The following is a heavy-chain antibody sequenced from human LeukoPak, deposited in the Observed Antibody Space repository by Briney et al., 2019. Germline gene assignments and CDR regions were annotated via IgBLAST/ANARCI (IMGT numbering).Heavy chain of an antibody. D-gene: IGHD3-16*01. CDR1: GYTLTSYG. CDR2: ISTYNGDT. V-gene: IGHV1-18*01. CDR3: AREGLGELTLDY. J-gene: IGHJ4*02. Sequence: ASVKVSCKASGYTLTSYGISWVRQAPGQGLEWMGWISTYNGDTNYAQKLQGRVTMTTDTSTNTAYMELRSLRSDDTAVYYCAREGLGELTLDYWGQGTLVTVSS.